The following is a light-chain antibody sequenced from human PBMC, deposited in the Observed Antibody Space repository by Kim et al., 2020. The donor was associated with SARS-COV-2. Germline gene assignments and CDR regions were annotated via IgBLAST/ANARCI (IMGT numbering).Light chain of an antibody. CDR1: SRRSYY. CDR2: GKN. J-gene: IGLJ2*01. CDR3: NSRDSNDNVV. Sequence: VAVGQTVRITCQGDSRRSYYATWYQQKPGQAPILVIYGKNNRPSGIPDRFSGSSSGNPASLTITGTQAGDEADYYCNSRDSNDNVVFGGGTKLTVL. V-gene: IGLV3-19*01.